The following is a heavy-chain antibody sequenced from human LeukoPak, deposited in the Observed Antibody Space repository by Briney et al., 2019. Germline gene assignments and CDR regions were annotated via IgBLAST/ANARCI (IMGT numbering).Heavy chain of an antibody. CDR2: INPNSGGT. CDR1: GYTFTGYY. CDR3: ASGSKPYYYYYMDV. J-gene: IGHJ6*03. D-gene: IGHD3-10*01. V-gene: IGHV1-2*02. Sequence: ASVTVSCKASGYTFTGYYMHWVRQAPGQGLEWMGWINPNSGGTNYAQKFQGRVTMTRDTSISTAYMELSRLRSDDTAVYYCASGSKPYYYYYMDVWGKGTTVTVSS.